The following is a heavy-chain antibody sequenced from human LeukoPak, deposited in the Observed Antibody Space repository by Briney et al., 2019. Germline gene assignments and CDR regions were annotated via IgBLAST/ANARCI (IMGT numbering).Heavy chain of an antibody. Sequence: PGGSLRLSCAASEFTFSSYNMNWVRQAPGKGLEWVSCISGSGKYIYYADSVKGRFTISRDNAKNSLYLQMNSLRAEDTAVYYCARRGAATEGPFDYWGQGTLVTVSS. D-gene: IGHD2-15*01. CDR3: ARRGAATEGPFDY. J-gene: IGHJ4*02. CDR2: ISGSGKYI. CDR1: EFTFSSYN. V-gene: IGHV3-21*01.